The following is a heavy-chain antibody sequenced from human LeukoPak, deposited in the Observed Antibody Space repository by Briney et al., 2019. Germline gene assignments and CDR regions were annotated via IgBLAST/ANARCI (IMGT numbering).Heavy chain of an antibody. CDR2: IYWDDDK. CDR1: GFSLSTNGVG. J-gene: IGHJ5*02. D-gene: IGHD2-15*01. CDR3: AHKKRDCGGGSCYSWFDH. Sequence: SGPTLVKPTQTLTLTRTFSGFSLSTNGVGVGWIRQPPGKALEWLAVIYWDDDKRYSASLKSRLTITKDTSKNQVVLTMTNMDPVDTATYYCAHKKRDCGGGSCYSWFDHWGQGTLVTVSS. V-gene: IGHV2-5*02.